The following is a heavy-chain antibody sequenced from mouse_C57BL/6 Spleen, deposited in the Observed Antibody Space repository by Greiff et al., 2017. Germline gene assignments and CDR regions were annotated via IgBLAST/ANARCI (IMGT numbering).Heavy chain of an antibody. D-gene: IGHD1-2*01. V-gene: IGHV5-17*01. CDR3: ARSHYGLYAMDY. Sequence: EVMLVESGGGLVKPGGSLKLSCAASGFTFSDYGMHWVRQAPEKGLEWVAYISSGSSTIYYADTVKGRFTISRDNAKNTLFLQMTSLRSEDTAMYYCARSHYGLYAMDYWGQGTSVTVSS. CDR2: ISSGSSTI. CDR1: GFTFSDYG. J-gene: IGHJ4*01.